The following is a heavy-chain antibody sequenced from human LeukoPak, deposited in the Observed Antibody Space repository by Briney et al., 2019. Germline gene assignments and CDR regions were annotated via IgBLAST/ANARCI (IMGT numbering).Heavy chain of an antibody. CDR1: GLTFSDAC. CDR3: TTDRKVGAIPYDY. D-gene: IGHD3-16*01. Sequence: GGSLRLSCGVSGLTFSDACMNWIRQAPGKELKWVGRIESKAGGGSIYYATPVKGRFIISRDDSKNILYVQMNSLKTEDTAVYYCTTDRKVGAIPYDYWGQGALVTVSS. CDR2: IESKAGGGSI. J-gene: IGHJ4*02. V-gene: IGHV3-15*07.